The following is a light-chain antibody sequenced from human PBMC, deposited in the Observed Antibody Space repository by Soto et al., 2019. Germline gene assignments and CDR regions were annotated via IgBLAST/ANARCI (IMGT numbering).Light chain of an antibody. CDR1: QSVSSN. V-gene: IGKV3-11*01. J-gene: IGKJ5*01. CDR3: QQRSNWPPSIT. Sequence: EIVMTQSPATLSVCPGERATLSCRAIQSVSSNLAWYQQKPGQAPRLLIYDASDRATGIPARFSGSGSGTDFTLTISSLEPEDFAVYYCQQRSNWPPSITFGQGTRLEIK. CDR2: DAS.